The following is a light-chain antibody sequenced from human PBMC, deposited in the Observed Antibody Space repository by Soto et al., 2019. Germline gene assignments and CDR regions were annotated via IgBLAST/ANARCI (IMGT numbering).Light chain of an antibody. J-gene: IGKJ4*01. CDR2: AAS. CDR3: HQYNSYHT. V-gene: IGKV1-6*01. Sequence: AIQVTQSPSSLSSSVGDRVTMTCRASQGIRNELSWFQQRPGNAPTLLISAASRLQSGVPSRFSGRGSGTDFTLTISSLQPEDFATYYCHQYNSYHTFGGGTKVDIK. CDR1: QGIRNE.